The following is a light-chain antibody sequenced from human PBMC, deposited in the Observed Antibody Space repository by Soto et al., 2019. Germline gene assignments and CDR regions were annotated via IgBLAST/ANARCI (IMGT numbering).Light chain of an antibody. CDR1: QSVGSK. CDR2: DAS. CDR3: QQYNNWPPFT. V-gene: IGKV3-15*01. Sequence: EIVMTQSTATLSVSPGERASLSCRASQSVGSKLAWYQHKPGQAPRLLIYDASTRATGVPARFSGSGSGTEFTLTISSLQPEEFAVYYCQQYNNWPPFTFGPRTKVDIK. J-gene: IGKJ3*01.